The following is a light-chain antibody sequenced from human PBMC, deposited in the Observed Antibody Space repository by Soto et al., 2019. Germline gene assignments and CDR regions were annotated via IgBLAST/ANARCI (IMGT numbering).Light chain of an antibody. Sequence: EMVLTQSPGTLSLSPGETATLSCRASQTGDSRYLAWYQQKRGQATRLLIYAASSRATGVTDRFSGGGSGTDFTLTIRRLEPEDFAVYYCQQYDSTVWTFGQGTKADIK. J-gene: IGKJ1*01. CDR1: QTGDSRY. V-gene: IGKV3-20*01. CDR2: AAS. CDR3: QQYDSTVWT.